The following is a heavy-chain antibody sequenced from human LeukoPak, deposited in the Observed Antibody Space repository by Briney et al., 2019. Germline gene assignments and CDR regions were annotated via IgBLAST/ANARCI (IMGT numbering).Heavy chain of an antibody. J-gene: IGHJ3*02. CDR2: IDPNSGAT. CDR1: GYTFTDYN. V-gene: IGHV1-2*02. D-gene: IGHD3-16*01. Sequence: GASVKVSCKASGYTFTDYNIHWVRQAPGQGLEWMGWIDPNSGATEYAQKFQGGATMTRDTSITTAYMELSSLRYDDTATYYCARVGLTRGEAFDIWGQGTMVTVSS. CDR3: ARVGLTRGEAFDI.